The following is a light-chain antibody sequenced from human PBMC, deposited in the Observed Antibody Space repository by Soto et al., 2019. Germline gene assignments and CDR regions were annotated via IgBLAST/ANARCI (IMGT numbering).Light chain of an antibody. Sequence: SYELTQPPSVSVAPGETARITCGGNNIGSKSVHWYQQKPGQAPVLVIYYDSDRPSGIPERFSGSNSGKTATLTISTVEAGDEADYYCQVWDNSSDHPGVLGGGTQLTVL. V-gene: IGLV3-21*04. CDR3: QVWDNSSDHPGV. CDR1: NIGSKS. J-gene: IGLJ3*02. CDR2: YDS.